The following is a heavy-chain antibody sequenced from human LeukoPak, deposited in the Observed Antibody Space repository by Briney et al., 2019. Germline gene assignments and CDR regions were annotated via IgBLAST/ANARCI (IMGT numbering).Heavy chain of an antibody. V-gene: IGHV3-21*01. CDR1: GFTFSTYT. D-gene: IGHD1-1*01. CDR2: ISGTTGYI. CDR3: AKVLSLRYPSSLDY. J-gene: IGHJ4*02. Sequence: GGSLRLPCAASGFTFSTYTMNWVRQAPGKGLEWVSSISGTTGYIYYADSVKGRFTISRDNAKKSLYLQMNSLRADDTAVYYCAKVLSLRYPSSLDYWGQGALVTVSS.